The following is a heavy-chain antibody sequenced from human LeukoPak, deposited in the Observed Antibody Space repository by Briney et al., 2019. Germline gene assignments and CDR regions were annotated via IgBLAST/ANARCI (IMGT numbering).Heavy chain of an antibody. CDR2: SSLAGRT. CDR1: GGSITTTNY. D-gene: IGHD1-26*01. Sequence: SETLSLTCGVSGGSITTTNYWSWVRQPPGGGLEWIGESSLAGRTRYNPSLKSRVNISIDESKNHLYLNLASVTAADTAVYYCSRESGPFCPFGHWGQGTLVAVTS. J-gene: IGHJ4*02. CDR3: SRESGPFCPFGH. V-gene: IGHV4-4*02.